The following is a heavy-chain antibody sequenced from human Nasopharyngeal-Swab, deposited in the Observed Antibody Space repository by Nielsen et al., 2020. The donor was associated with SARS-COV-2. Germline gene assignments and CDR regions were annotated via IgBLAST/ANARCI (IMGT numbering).Heavy chain of an antibody. CDR3: ARVDIVATILRYYYYGMDV. CDR1: GFTFSSYW. CDR2: IKQDGSEK. D-gene: IGHD5-12*01. V-gene: IGHV3-7*03. Sequence: GGSLRLSCAASGFTFSSYWMSWVRQAPGKGLEWVANIKQDGSEKYYVDSVKGRFTISRDNAKNSLYLQMNSLRAEDTAVYYCARVDIVATILRYYYYGMDVWGQGTTVTVSS. J-gene: IGHJ6*02.